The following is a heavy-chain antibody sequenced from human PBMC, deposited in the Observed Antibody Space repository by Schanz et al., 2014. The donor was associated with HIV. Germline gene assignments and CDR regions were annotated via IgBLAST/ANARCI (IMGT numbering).Heavy chain of an antibody. D-gene: IGHD1-20*01. Sequence: QVQLVQSGAEVKKPGASVKVSCKASGYTFTSYSISWVRQAPGQGLQWMGWIKPNSGETYYAQKFKGRVTMTRDTSIKTASMELSWLRSDDTAVYLCARNKYNLLPFDYWGQGTLVTVSS. V-gene: IGHV1-2*02. CDR2: IKPNSGET. J-gene: IGHJ4*02. CDR3: ARNKYNLLPFDY. CDR1: GYTFTSYS.